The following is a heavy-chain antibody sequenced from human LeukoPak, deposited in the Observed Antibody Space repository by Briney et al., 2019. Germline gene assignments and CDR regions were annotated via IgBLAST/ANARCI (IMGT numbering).Heavy chain of an antibody. CDR2: MYHSGDT. J-gene: IGHJ4*02. D-gene: IGHD3-10*01. CDR3: ARAPWFGEFQGLDY. Sequence: SETLSLTCTVSGYSVSSGYYWGWIRQPPGKGLEWVGSMYHSGDTYYNPSLKSRVTISVDTSKNQFSLKLSSVTAADTAVYYCARAPWFGEFQGLDYWGQGTLVTVSS. V-gene: IGHV4-38-2*02. CDR1: GYSVSSGYY.